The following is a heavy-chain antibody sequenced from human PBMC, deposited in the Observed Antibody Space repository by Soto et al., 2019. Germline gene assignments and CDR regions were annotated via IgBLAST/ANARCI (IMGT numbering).Heavy chain of an antibody. CDR3: AILPYDSSGYAFDY. V-gene: IGHV1-2*02. D-gene: IGHD3-22*01. Sequence: ASVKVSCKASGYTFTGYYMHWVRQAPGQGLEWMGWINPNSGGTNYAQKFQGRVTMTRDTSISTAYMELSRLRSDDTAVYYCAILPYDSSGYAFDYWGQGTLVTVSS. J-gene: IGHJ4*02. CDR1: GYTFTGYY. CDR2: INPNSGGT.